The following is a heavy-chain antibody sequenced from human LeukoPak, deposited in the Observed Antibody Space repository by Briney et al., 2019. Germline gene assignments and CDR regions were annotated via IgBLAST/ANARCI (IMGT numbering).Heavy chain of an antibody. CDR2: ISSSSSTTI. V-gene: IGHV3-48*01. CDR3: ARSWFGEFQHDY. J-gene: IGHJ4*02. D-gene: IGHD3-10*01. CDR1: GFTFSSYS. Sequence: GGSLRLSCAASGFTFSSYSMNWVRQAPGKGLEWVSYISSSSSTTIYYADSVKGRFTISRDNAKNSLYLQMNSLRAEDTAVYYCARSWFGEFQHDYWGRGTLVTVSS.